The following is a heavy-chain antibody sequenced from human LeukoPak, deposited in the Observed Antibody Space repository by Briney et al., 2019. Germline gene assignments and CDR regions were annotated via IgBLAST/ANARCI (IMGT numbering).Heavy chain of an antibody. CDR1: RFTFSNAW. Sequence: GGSLRLSCAASRFTFSNAWMSWVRQAPGKGLEWVGRIKSKTDGGTTDYAAPVKGRFTISRDDSKNTLYLQMNSLKTEDTAVYYCTPDHGYYYGMDVWGKGTTVTVSS. V-gene: IGHV3-15*01. J-gene: IGHJ6*04. CDR2: IKSKTDGGTT. CDR3: TPDHGYYYGMDV.